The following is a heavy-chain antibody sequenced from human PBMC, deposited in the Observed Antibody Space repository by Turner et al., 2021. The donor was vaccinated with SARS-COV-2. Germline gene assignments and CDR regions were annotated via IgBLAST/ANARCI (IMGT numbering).Heavy chain of an antibody. D-gene: IGHD3-10*01. V-gene: IGHV3-23*01. CDR2: ISCSGDNT. CDR3: AKDRNTYYYGSALDY. Sequence: EVQLLESGGGLVQPGRSLRLSCAASGFSFSRYVMSWVRQAPGRGLEWVSAISCSGDNTYYTDSVKGRFTISRDNSKNTLYLQMNSLRDDDTAVYYCAKDRNTYYYGSALDYWGQGTLVTVSS. J-gene: IGHJ4*02. CDR1: GFSFSRYV.